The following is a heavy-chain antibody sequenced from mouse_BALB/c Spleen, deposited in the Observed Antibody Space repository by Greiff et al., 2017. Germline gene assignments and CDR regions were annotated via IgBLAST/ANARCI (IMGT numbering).Heavy chain of an antibody. CDR2: ISSGGGST. CDR3: ARRWTGSFAY. D-gene: IGHD4-1*01. J-gene: IGHJ3*01. V-gene: IGHV5-12-1*01. CDR1: GFAFSSYD. Sequence: EVQGVESGGGLVKPGGSLKLSCAASGFAFSSYDMSWVRQTPEKRLEWVAYISSGGGSTYYPDTVKGRFTISRDNAKNTLYLQMSSLKSEDTAMYYCARRWTGSFAYWGQGTLVTVSA.